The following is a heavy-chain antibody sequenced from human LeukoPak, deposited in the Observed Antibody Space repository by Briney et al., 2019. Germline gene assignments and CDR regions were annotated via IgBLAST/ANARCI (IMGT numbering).Heavy chain of an antibody. Sequence: SVKVSCKASGFTFTSSAMQWVRQARGQRLEWIGWIVVGSGNTNYAQKFQERVTITRDMSTSTAYMELSSLRSEDTAVYYCAAVLPSMVRGNSYYYYYMDVWGKGTTVTVSS. CDR3: AAVLPSMVRGNSYYYYYMDV. J-gene: IGHJ6*03. CDR2: IVVGSGNT. CDR1: GFTFTSSA. V-gene: IGHV1-58*02. D-gene: IGHD3-10*01.